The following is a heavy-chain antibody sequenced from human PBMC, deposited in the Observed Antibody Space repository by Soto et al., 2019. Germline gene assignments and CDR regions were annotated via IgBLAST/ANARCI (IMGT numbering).Heavy chain of an antibody. CDR2: ISYDGSNK. Sequence: PGGSLRLSCAASGFTFSSYGMHWVRQAPGKGLEWVAVISYDGSNKYYADSVKGRFTISRDNSKNTLYLQMNSLRAEDTAVYYCAKDLGDYDILTGYKIPGDYYYYGMDVWGQGTTVTVSS. D-gene: IGHD3-9*01. J-gene: IGHJ6*02. CDR3: AKDLGDYDILTGYKIPGDYYYYGMDV. V-gene: IGHV3-30*18. CDR1: GFTFSSYG.